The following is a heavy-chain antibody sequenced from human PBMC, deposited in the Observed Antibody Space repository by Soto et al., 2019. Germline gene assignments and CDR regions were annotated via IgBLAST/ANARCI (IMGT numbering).Heavy chain of an antibody. CDR2: ISSNGGST. CDR3: ASWLWYGDYVGAFDI. V-gene: IGHV3-64*01. CDR1: GFTFSSYA. D-gene: IGHD4-17*01. J-gene: IGHJ3*02. Sequence: GGSLRLSCAASGFTFSSYAMHWVRQAPGKGLEYVSAISSNGGSTYYANSVKGRFTISRDNSKNTLYLQMGSLRAEDMAVYYCASWLWYGDYVGAFDIWGQGTMVTVSS.